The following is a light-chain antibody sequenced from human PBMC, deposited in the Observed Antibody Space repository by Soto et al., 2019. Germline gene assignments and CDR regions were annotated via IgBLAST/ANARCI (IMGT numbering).Light chain of an antibody. CDR2: GAS. J-gene: IGKJ1*01. Sequence: EIVLTQSPATLSLSPGERATLSCRASQSVSGTLAWFQQKPGQPPRLLIYGASNRATGIPARFSASGSGTDFTLSISSLEPEDFAVYYCQQRTMWPRTFGQGTK. CDR3: QQRTMWPRT. CDR1: QSVSGT. V-gene: IGKV3-11*01.